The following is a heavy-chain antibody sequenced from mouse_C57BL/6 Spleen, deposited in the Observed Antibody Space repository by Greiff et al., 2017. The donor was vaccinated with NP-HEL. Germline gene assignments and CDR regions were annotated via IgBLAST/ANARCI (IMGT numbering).Heavy chain of an antibody. J-gene: IGHJ2*01. CDR3: ARDGILLLRSYYFDY. V-gene: IGHV1-69*01. CDR2: IDPSDSYT. CDR1: GYTFTSYW. D-gene: IGHD1-1*01. Sequence: VQLQQSGAELVMPGASVKLSCKASGYTFTSYWMHWVKQRPGQGLEWIGEIDPSDSYTNYNQKFKGKSTLTVDKSSSTAYMQLSSLTSEDSAVYYCARDGILLLRSYYFDYWGQGTTLTVSS.